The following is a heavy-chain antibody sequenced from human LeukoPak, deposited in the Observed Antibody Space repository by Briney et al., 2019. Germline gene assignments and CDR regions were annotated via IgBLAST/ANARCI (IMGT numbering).Heavy chain of an antibody. J-gene: IGHJ4*02. Sequence: GRSLTRYSAGSEFTCERYDSHWRRPAPEKGLEWVSGISWNSGSMGYADSVKGRFTISRDNAKNSMYLQMNSLRVEDTALYYCAKDHSYYYDSSEYFDSWGQGTLVTVSS. CDR1: EFTCERYD. CDR3: AKDHSYYYDSSEYFDS. D-gene: IGHD3-22*01. V-gene: IGHV3-9*01. CDR2: ISWNSGSM.